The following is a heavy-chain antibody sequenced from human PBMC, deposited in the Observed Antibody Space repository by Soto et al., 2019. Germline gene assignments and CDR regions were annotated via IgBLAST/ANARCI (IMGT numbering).Heavy chain of an antibody. CDR3: ASNFGESSWAYFDY. V-gene: IGHV4-30-4*01. D-gene: IGHD3-10*01. CDR1: GGSIITGRYY. J-gene: IGHJ4*02. Sequence: QVQLQESGPRLVKPSQTLSLTCTVSGGSIITGRYYWSWIRQPPGKGLEWIGYISYSGSTYYNPSLKSRVTISIYTSKSQFSLKLTSVTAADTADYYCASNFGESSWAYFDYWGQGTLVTVSS. CDR2: ISYSGST.